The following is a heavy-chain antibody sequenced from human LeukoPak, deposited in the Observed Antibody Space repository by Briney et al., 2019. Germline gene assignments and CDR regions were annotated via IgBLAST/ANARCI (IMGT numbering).Heavy chain of an antibody. D-gene: IGHD6-19*01. CDR1: GGSISSGTYY. J-gene: IGHJ4*02. Sequence: PSKTLSLTCTVSGGSISSGTYYWGWLRQPPGKGLEWIGSIYFSGNTYYNPSLKSRVTISVDTSKSQFSLNLNSVTAADTAVYYCARSRIAVSPFDFWGQGTLVTVSS. CDR2: IYFSGNT. CDR3: ARSRIAVSPFDF. V-gene: IGHV4-39*01.